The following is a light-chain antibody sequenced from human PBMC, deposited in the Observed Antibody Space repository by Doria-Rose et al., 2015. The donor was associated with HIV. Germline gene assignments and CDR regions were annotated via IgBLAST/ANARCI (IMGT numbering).Light chain of an antibody. CDR2: AAV. Sequence: TIPCRASQDISNYVAWYHQKPGKIPKLLIYAAVTLQSGVPSRFSGSGSGRDFTLTITSLQPEDVATHFCQKYNSAPPTFGQGTKVEIK. J-gene: IGKJ1*01. CDR3: QKYNSAPPT. CDR1: QDISNY. V-gene: IGKV1-27*01.